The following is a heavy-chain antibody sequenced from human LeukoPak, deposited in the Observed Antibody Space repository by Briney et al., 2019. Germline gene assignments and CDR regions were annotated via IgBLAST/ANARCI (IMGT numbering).Heavy chain of an antibody. D-gene: IGHD3-22*01. J-gene: IGHJ4*02. Sequence: GGSLRLSCAASGFTFSSYEMNWVRQAPGKGLEWGSYISSSGSTIYYADSVKGRFTISRDNAKNSLYLQMNSLRAEDTAVYYCARVGRSSYYYDSSGYYDDYWGQGTLVTVSS. V-gene: IGHV3-48*03. CDR1: GFTFSSYE. CDR2: ISSSGSTI. CDR3: ARVGRSSYYYDSSGYYDDY.